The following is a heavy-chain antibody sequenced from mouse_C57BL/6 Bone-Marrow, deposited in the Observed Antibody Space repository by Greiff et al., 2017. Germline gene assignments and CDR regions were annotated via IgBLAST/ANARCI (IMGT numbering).Heavy chain of an antibody. D-gene: IGHD1-1*02. V-gene: IGHV1-58*01. CDR1: GYTFTSYG. CDR2: IYIGTGYT. Sequence: VQLQQSGAELVRPGSSVKMSCKTSGYTFTSYGINWVKQRPGQGLEWIGYIYIGTGYTEYNEKFKGKATLTSDTSYSTAYMQLSSLTSEDAAIYFYSRRWMYYFDYWGQGTTLTVSS. J-gene: IGHJ2*01. CDR3: SRRWMYYFDY.